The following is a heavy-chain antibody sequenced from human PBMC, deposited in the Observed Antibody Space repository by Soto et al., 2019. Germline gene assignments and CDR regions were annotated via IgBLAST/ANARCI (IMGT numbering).Heavy chain of an antibody. CDR2: ARNAANDYTT. J-gene: IGHJ4*02. CDR3: ARGFQYCDDTRCRTLNDY. V-gene: IGHV3-72*01. D-gene: IGHD2-21*01. Sequence: GGSLRLSCAASGFTFSDHYMDWVRQAPGKGLEWVGRARNAANDYTTIYAASVRGRFTISRDDSKNSLYLQMNSLKTEDTALYYCARGFQYCDDTRCRTLNDYWGPGTMVTVSS. CDR1: GFTFSDHY.